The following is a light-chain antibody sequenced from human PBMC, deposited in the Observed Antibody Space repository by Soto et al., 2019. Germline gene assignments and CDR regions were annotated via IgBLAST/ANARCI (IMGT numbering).Light chain of an antibody. CDR2: EVN. Sequence: QSVLTQPASVSGSPGQSITISCTGTSRDVGIYNLVYWYQQHPGEAPKLMIYEVNRRPSGVSDRFSGSKSGNTASLTISGLQTDDEADYYCCSYAGSSTYVFGTGTKLTVL. J-gene: IGLJ1*01. CDR3: CSYAGSSTYV. V-gene: IGLV2-23*02. CDR1: SRDVGIYNL.